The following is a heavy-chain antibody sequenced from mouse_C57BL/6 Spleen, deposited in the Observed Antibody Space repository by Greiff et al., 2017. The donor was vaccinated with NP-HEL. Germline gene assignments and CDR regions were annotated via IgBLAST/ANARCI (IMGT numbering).Heavy chain of an antibody. CDR2: IHPNSGST. CDR1: GYTFTSYW. CDR3: ARRVTTVVEGYSMDY. D-gene: IGHD1-1*01. J-gene: IGHJ4*01. Sequence: QVQLQQPGAELVKPGASVKLSCKASGYTFTSYWMHWVKQRPGQGLEWIGMIHPNSGSTNYNEKFKSKATLTVDKSSSTAYMQLSSLTSEDSAVYYLARRVTTVVEGYSMDYWGQGTSVTGSA. V-gene: IGHV1-64*01.